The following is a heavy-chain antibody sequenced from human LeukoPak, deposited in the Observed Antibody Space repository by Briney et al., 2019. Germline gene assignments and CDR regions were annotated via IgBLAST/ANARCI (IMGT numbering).Heavy chain of an antibody. CDR1: GGSISSGGYY. Sequence: SQTLSLTCTVSGGSISSGGYYWSWIRQPPGKGLEWIGYIYHSGSTYYNPSLKSRVTISVDRSKNQFSLKLSSVTAADTVVYYCARSEVALAARKGTGWFDPWGQGTLVTVSS. D-gene: IGHD6-13*01. J-gene: IGHJ5*02. CDR3: ARSEVALAARKGTGWFDP. V-gene: IGHV4-30-2*01. CDR2: IYHSGST.